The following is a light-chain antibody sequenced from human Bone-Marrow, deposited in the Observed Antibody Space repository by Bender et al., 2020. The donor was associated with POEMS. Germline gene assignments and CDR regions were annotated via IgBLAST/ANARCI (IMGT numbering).Light chain of an antibody. V-gene: IGLV3-21*04. CDR2: SDS. Sequence: SYVVTQPPSVSVAPGKTATITCGGNNIGRKSVHWYQQKSGQAPLLVIFSDSDRPSGIPERFSGSNSGNTATLTVSRVEVGDEADYFCQVWDSSSDHPWVFGGGTKLTVL. J-gene: IGLJ3*02. CDR1: NIGRKS. CDR3: QVWDSSSDHPWV.